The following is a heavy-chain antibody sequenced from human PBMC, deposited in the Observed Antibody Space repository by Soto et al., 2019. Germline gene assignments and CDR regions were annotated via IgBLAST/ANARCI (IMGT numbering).Heavy chain of an antibody. D-gene: IGHD2-8*01. V-gene: IGHV3-64*01. Sequence: AGGSLRLSCATSGFTFSTYDMHWVRQAPGKGLEYVSAISSNGRSTYYANSVKGRFTISRDNSKNTLYLQMDSLRAEDMAVYYCARDRCTNGVCYAPSDYWGQGTLVTVSS. CDR2: ISSNGRST. CDR1: GFTFSTYD. J-gene: IGHJ4*02. CDR3: ARDRCTNGVCYAPSDY.